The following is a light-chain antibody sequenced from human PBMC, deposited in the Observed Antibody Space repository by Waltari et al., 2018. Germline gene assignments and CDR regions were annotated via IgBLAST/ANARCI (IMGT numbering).Light chain of an antibody. CDR1: QCFGIW. V-gene: IGKV1-5*03. J-gene: IGKJ3*01. CDR2: EAT. CDR3: QRYNSYPST. Sequence: IQMTQSPSTLSASVGDRVTITCRASQCFGIWLAWYQQKPGKAPKLLIYEATTLETGGPSRFRASGSGTEFTLTISSLQPDDFATYYCQRYNSYPSTFGPGTKVDI.